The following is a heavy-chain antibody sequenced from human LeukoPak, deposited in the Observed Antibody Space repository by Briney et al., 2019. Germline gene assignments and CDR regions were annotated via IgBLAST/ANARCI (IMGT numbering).Heavy chain of an antibody. V-gene: IGHV5-51*01. D-gene: IGHD3-10*01. Sequence: HGESLKISCKGSGYSFTSYWIGWVRQMPGKGLEWMGIIYPGDSDTRYSPSFQGQVTISADKSISTAYLQWSSLKASDTAMYYCARTYYYGSGSDHNWFDPWGQGTLVTVSS. CDR1: GYSFTSYW. CDR2: IYPGDSDT. CDR3: ARTYYYGSGSDHNWFDP. J-gene: IGHJ5*02.